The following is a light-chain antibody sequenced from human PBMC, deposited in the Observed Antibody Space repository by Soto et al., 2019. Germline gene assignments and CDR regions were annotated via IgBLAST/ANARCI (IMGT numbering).Light chain of an antibody. CDR3: QQYGSSGT. CDR2: GTS. Sequence: ETVLTQSPGTLSLSPVERATLSCMASQSFGRIYLAWYQHKPGQAPRLLISGTSNRATGIPDRFSGSGSGTDFTLTISRLEPEDFAVYYCQQYGSSGTFGQGTKVDIK. J-gene: IGKJ1*01. CDR1: QSFGRIY. V-gene: IGKV3-20*01.